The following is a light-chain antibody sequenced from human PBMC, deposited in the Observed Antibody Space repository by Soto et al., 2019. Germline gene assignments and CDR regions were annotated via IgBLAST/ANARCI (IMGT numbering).Light chain of an antibody. V-gene: IGLV8-61*01. CDR3: MLYMGGGLVV. CDR2: STN. J-gene: IGLJ2*01. Sequence: QTVVAQEPSFSVSPGGTVTLTCGLTSGSVSTTYYPSWYQQTPGQAPRTLIYSTNIRSSGVPDRFSGSILGNKAALTITGAQADDESDYHCMLYMGGGLVVFGGETKVPVL. CDR1: SGSVSTTYY.